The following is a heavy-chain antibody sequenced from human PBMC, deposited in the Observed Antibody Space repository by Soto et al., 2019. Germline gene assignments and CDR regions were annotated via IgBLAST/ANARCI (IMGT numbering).Heavy chain of an antibody. Sequence: QVQLQQWGAGLLKPSETLSLTCAVYGGSFSGYYWSWIRQPPGKGLEWIGEINHSGSTNYNPSLKSRVTRSVDTSKNQLSLKLSSVTAADTAVYYCARGRSSGYYYVFDYWGQGTLVTVSS. CDR2: INHSGST. CDR3: ARGRSSGYYYVFDY. V-gene: IGHV4-34*01. D-gene: IGHD3-22*01. J-gene: IGHJ4*02. CDR1: GGSFSGYY.